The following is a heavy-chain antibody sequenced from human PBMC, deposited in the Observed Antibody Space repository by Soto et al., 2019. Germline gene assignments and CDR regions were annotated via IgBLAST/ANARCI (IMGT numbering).Heavy chain of an antibody. CDR2: FSGTGGNT. CDR1: GFTFTSYG. J-gene: IGHJ6*02. CDR3: ARGGGMDV. V-gene: IGHV3-23*01. Sequence: EVQLLESGGGLLQPGGSLRLACAASGFTFTSYGMRWVRQAPGKGLEWVSSFSGTGGNTYYADSVKGRFTTSRDKFKNTLYLQMTSLRPDDTAVYYCARGGGMDVWGQGTTVTVSS.